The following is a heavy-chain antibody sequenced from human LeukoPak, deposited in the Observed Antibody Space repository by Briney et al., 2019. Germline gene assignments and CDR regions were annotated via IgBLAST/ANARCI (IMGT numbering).Heavy chain of an antibody. CDR2: TYYTSRWNN. D-gene: IGHD6-19*01. CDR3: ARGFFASGWAS. V-gene: IGHV6-1*01. J-gene: IGHJ5*02. Sequence: SLTLSLTCAISGDSVTNKNAAWNWIRQSPSRGLEWLGRTYYTSRWNNEYAESVKSRITISPDTSNNQFSLQINSVTPEDTAVYYCARGFFASGWASWGQGTLVTVSA. CDR1: GDSVTNKNAA.